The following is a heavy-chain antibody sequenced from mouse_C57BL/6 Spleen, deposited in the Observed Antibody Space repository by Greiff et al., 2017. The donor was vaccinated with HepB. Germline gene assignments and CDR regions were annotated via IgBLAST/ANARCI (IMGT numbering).Heavy chain of an antibody. D-gene: IGHD2-4*01. Sequence: VKLMESGAELVKPGASVKISCKASGYAFSSYWMNWVKQRPGKGLEWIGQIYPGDGDTNYNGKFKGKATLTADKSSSTAYMQLSSLTSEDSAVYFCARRYDYDEAWFAYWGQGTLVTVSA. CDR3: ARRYDYDEAWFAY. CDR2: IYPGDGDT. V-gene: IGHV1-80*01. J-gene: IGHJ3*01. CDR1: GYAFSSYW.